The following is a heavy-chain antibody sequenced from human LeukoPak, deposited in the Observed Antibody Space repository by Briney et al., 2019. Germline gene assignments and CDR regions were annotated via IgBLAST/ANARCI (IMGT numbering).Heavy chain of an antibody. CDR3: AKHYTSAWYADY. CDR1: GFTFSSYA. CDR2: ISGSAGST. J-gene: IGHJ4*02. D-gene: IGHD6-19*01. Sequence: PGGSLRLSCAASGFTFSSYAMSWVRQAPGKGLEWVSAISGSAGSTYYADSVEGRFTISRDSSKNTLYLQMNSLRAEDTALFYCAKHYTSAWYADYWGQGTLVTVSS. V-gene: IGHV3-23*01.